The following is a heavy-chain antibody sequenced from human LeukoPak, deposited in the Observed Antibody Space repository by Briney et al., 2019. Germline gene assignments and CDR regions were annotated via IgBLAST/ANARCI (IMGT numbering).Heavy chain of an antibody. D-gene: IGHD5-12*01. V-gene: IGHV1-18*01. CDR2: ISAYNGKT. CDR1: GYTFTSYG. CDR3: ARDRSGYDFGWFDP. J-gene: IGHJ5*02. Sequence: ASVKVSCKASGYTFTSYGISWVRQAPGQGLEWMGWISAYNGKTYYAQKLQGRVTMTTDTSTSTAYMELRSLRSDDTAVYYCARDRSGYDFGWFDPWGQGTLVTVSS.